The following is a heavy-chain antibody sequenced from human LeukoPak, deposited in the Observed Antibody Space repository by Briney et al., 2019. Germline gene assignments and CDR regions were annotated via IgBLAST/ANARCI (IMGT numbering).Heavy chain of an antibody. CDR3: ARGYSGYDSYYGMDV. CDR2: IIPIFGIA. D-gene: IGHD5-12*01. V-gene: IGHV1-69*04. CDR1: GGTFSSYA. J-gene: IGHJ6*02. Sequence: GASVKVSCKASGGTFSSYAISWVRQAPGQGLEWMGRIIPIFGIANYAQKFQGRVTITADKSTSTAYMELSSLRSEDTAVCYCARGYSGYDSYYGMDVWGQGTTVTVSS.